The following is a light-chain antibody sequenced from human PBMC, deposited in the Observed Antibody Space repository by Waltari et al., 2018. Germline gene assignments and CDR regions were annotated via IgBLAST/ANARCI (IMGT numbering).Light chain of an antibody. V-gene: IGKV3-20*01. CDR3: QHYDGSPYT. CDR1: ESVKGNY. J-gene: IGKJ3*01. CDR2: GSS. Sequence: EIVLTQSPGTLSLSPGARATLPCRASESVKGNYLVWYQQKPGQAPRVLIYGSSKRATGIPDRFSGSGSGRDFTLTISRLEPEDFAMYYCQHYDGSPYTFGPGTKLEIK.